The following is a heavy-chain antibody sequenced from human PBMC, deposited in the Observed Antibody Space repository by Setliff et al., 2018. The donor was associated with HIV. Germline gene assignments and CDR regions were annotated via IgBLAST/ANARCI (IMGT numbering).Heavy chain of an antibody. CDR1: GFTFSSYA. V-gene: IGHV3-23*01. Sequence: GGSLRLSCSASGFTFSSYAMNWVRQAPGKGLEWVSDINGSGDITYYADSVKSRFTISRDNSKNTLYLQMNSLRAEDTAVYYCAKRLTNSPIDYWGQGTLVTVSS. CDR3: AKRLTNSPIDY. J-gene: IGHJ4*02. CDR2: INGSGDIT. D-gene: IGHD1-1*01.